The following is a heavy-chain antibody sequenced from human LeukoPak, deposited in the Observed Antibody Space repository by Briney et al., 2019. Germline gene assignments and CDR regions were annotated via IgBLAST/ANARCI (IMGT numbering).Heavy chain of an antibody. V-gene: IGHV1-18*01. CDR3: ARDGSGRPHYMDV. CDR1: GYTFTIFG. CDR2: VSAYNGNT. Sequence: ASVKVSCKASGYTFTIFGISWVRQAPGQGLEWMGWVSAYNGNTNYAQRLQGRVTMTTDTSTTTAYMELRSLTFDDTAMYYCARDGSGRPHYMDVWGKGTTVTVSS. J-gene: IGHJ6*03. D-gene: IGHD6-6*01.